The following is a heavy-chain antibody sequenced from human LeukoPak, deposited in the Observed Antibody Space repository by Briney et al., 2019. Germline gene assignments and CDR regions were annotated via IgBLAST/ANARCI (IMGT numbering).Heavy chain of an antibody. CDR1: GGSFSGYY. J-gene: IGHJ3*02. CDR3: AREENSSGWYAAFDI. D-gene: IGHD3-22*01. CDR2: INHSGST. V-gene: IGHV4-34*01. Sequence: SETLSLTCAVYGGSFSGYYWSWIRQPPGKGLEWIGEINHSGSTNYNPSLKSRVTISVDTSKNQFSLKLSSVTAADTAVYYCAREENSSGWYAAFDIWGQGTMVTVSS.